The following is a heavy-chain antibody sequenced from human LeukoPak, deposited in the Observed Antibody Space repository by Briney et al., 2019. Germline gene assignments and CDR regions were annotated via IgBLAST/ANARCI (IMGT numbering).Heavy chain of an antibody. CDR3: ATATQWLPGIPAFDI. V-gene: IGHV5-51*01. D-gene: IGHD6-19*01. Sequence: GESLKISCKGSGYGFTSYWIGWVRQMPGKGLEWMGIIYPGDSDTRYSPSFQGQVTISADKSISTTYLQWSSLKASDTAMYYCATATQWLPGIPAFDIWGQGTMVTVSS. CDR2: IYPGDSDT. J-gene: IGHJ3*02. CDR1: GYGFTSYW.